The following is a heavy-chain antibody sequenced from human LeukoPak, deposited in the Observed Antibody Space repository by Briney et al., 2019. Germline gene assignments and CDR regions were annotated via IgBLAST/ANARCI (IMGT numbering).Heavy chain of an antibody. CDR1: GGSISSGGYY. D-gene: IGHD3-9*01. V-gene: IGHV4-30-2*01. Sequence: MTSETLSLTCTVSGGSISSGGYYWSWIRQPPGKGLEWIGYIYHSGSTYYNPSLKSRVTISVDRSKNQFSLKLSSVTAADTAVYYCARIDFDWTPSAYIWGQGTMVTVSS. CDR2: IYHSGST. CDR3: ARIDFDWTPSAYI. J-gene: IGHJ3*02.